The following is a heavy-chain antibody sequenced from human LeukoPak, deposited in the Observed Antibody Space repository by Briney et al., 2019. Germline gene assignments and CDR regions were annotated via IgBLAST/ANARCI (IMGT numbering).Heavy chain of an antibody. Sequence: PGGTLRLSCAASGFTFSSYGMSWVRQAPGKGLEWVSAISGSGGSTYYADSVKGRFTISRDNSKNTLYLQMNSLRAEDTAVYYCAKDLLGSRVIWFGELSVDYWGQGTLVTVSS. CDR3: AKDLLGSRVIWFGELSVDY. V-gene: IGHV3-23*01. D-gene: IGHD3-10*01. CDR1: GFTFSSYG. J-gene: IGHJ4*02. CDR2: ISGSGGST.